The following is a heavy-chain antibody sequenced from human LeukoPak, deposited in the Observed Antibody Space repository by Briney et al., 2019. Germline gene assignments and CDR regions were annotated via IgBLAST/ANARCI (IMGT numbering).Heavy chain of an antibody. CDR2: IYPGESDT. J-gene: IGHJ4*02. CDR1: GYSFTSYC. D-gene: IGHD3-3*01. Sequence: GGSLKISCKGSGYSFTSYCIGWVRQMPRKGLEWMWGIYPGESDTRYSPSLHDQVTISADKYISTASLRWSSDKAANTAMYYCARHIRPYYDFWSGYYSYWGQGTLVTVSS. V-gene: IGHV5-51*01. CDR3: ARHIRPYYDFWSGYYSY.